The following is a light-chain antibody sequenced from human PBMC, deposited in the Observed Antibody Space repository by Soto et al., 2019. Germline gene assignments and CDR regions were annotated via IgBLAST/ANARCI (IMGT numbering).Light chain of an antibody. CDR2: GAS. J-gene: IGKJ5*01. Sequence: LPLSEGAVSFTQRARACLQFNASQSVISSYLAWYQQKPGQAPRLLIYGASSRATGIPDRFSGSGSGTDFTLTISRLEPEDFAVYYCQQYGSSPPITFGQGTRLEIK. CDR1: QSVISSY. V-gene: IGKV3-20*01. CDR3: QQYGSSPPIT.